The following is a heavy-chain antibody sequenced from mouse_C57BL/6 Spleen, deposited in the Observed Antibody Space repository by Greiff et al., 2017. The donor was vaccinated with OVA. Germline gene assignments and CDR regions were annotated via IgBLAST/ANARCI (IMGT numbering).Heavy chain of an antibody. CDR1: GYTFTSYW. V-gene: IGHV1-64*01. CDR3: ALDRSGWGAMDY. CDR2: IHPNSGST. J-gene: IGHJ4*01. D-gene: IGHD3-2*02. Sequence: VQLQQPGAELVKPGASVKLSCKASGYTFTSYWMHWVKQRPGQGLEWIGMIHPNSGSTNYNEKFKSKATLTVDNSSSTAYMQLSSLTSEDSAVDYCALDRSGWGAMDYWGQGTSVTVSS.